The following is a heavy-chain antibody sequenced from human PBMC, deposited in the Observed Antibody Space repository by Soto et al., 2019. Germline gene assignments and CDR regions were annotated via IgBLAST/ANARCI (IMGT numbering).Heavy chain of an antibody. CDR2: ISGSGDNT. CDR3: AKRGAYGGNSFDY. Sequence: GGSLRLSCASSGFPFSSYAMNWVRQAPGKGLEWVSTISGSGDNTYYADSVKGRFTISRDNSKNTLYLQMNSLRAEDTAIYYCAKRGAYGGNSFDYWGQGTPVTVSS. J-gene: IGHJ4*02. D-gene: IGHD4-17*01. V-gene: IGHV3-23*01. CDR1: GFPFSSYA.